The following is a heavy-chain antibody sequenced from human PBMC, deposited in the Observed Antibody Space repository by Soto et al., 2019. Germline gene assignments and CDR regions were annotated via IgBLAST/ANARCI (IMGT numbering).Heavy chain of an antibody. CDR2: IYYSGST. CDR3: ASAGIVGEREDAFDI. J-gene: IGHJ3*02. Sequence: SETLSLTCTVSGGSISSYYWSWIRQPPGKGLEWIGYIYYSGSTNYNPSLKSRVTISVDTSKNQFSLKLSSVTAADTAVYYCASAGIVGEREDAFDIWGQGTMVTVSS. D-gene: IGHD1-26*01. V-gene: IGHV4-59*01. CDR1: GGSISSYY.